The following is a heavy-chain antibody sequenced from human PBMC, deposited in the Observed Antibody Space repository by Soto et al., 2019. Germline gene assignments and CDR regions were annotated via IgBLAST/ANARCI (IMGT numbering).Heavy chain of an antibody. J-gene: IGHJ5*02. V-gene: IGHV1-3*01. Sequence: QVQLVQSGAVVKKPGALVKVSCKASGYTFTSYAMHWVRQAPGQRLEWMGWINAGNGNTKYSQKFQGRVTITRDTSASTAYMELSSLSSEDTAVYYCAREGGWMLYAIGWFDPWGQGTLVTVSS. CDR3: AREGGWMLYAIGWFDP. D-gene: IGHD2-8*01. CDR2: INAGNGNT. CDR1: GYTFTSYA.